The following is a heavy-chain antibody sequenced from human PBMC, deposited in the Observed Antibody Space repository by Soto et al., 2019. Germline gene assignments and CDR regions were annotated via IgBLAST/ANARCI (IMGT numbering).Heavy chain of an antibody. Sequence: QVQLVQSGAEVKKPGASVKVSCEASGYTFTNYYMHWVRQAPGQGLEWMGIINPSGGSTSYAQKFQGSVTMTSATSTSTVYMEVSSLRSEDTAVYYCARDLLRAGEPPFDCWGKGTLVTVSS. CDR1: GYTFTNYY. CDR2: INPSGGST. CDR3: ARDLLRAGEPPFDC. V-gene: IGHV1-46*01. J-gene: IGHJ4*02. D-gene: IGHD3-16*01.